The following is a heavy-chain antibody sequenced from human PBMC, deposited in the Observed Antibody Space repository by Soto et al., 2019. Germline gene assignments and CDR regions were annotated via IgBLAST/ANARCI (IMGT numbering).Heavy chain of an antibody. Sequence: SETLSLTCTVSGGSISSYYWSWIRQPPGKGLEWMGYIYYRGSTNYNPSLKSRVTISVDTSKNQFSLKLSSVTAADTAVYYGARALGYYYGSGSYGNWFDPWGQGTLVTVSS. V-gene: IGHV4-59*01. CDR1: GGSISSYY. CDR3: ARALGYYYGSGSYGNWFDP. D-gene: IGHD3-10*01. CDR2: IYYRGST. J-gene: IGHJ5*02.